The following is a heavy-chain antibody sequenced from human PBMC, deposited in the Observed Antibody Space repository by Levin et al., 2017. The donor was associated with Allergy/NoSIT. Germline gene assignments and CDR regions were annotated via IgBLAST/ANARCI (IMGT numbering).Heavy chain of an antibody. CDR3: ARSSRGYGTFDS. V-gene: IGHV3-23*01. Sequence: GESLKISCAASGFTFNSYAMSWVRQAPGKGLEWVSAIYASADSMYYSDSVKGRFTISRDSSKNTLYLHMHSLRAEDTAVYYCARSSRGYGTFDSWGQGTLVTVSS. CDR1: GFTFNSYA. D-gene: IGHD5-12*01. J-gene: IGHJ4*02. CDR2: IYASADSM.